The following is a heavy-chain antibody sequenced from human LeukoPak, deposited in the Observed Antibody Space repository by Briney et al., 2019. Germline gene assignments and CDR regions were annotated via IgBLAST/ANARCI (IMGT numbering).Heavy chain of an antibody. CDR2: ISYDGSNK. CDR1: GFTFSSYA. CDR3: ARPTWILGGFDY. D-gene: IGHD5-12*01. J-gene: IGHJ4*02. V-gene: IGHV3-30-3*01. Sequence: PGGSLRLSCAASGFTFSSYAMHWVRQAPGKGLEWVAVISYDGSNKYYADSVKGRFTISRDNSKNTLYLQMNSLRAEDTAVYYCARPTWILGGFDYWGQGTLVTVSS.